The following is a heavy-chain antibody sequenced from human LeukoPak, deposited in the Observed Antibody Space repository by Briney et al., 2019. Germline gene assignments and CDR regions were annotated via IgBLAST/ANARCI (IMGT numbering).Heavy chain of an antibody. CDR1: GGSFSGYY. V-gene: IGHV4-34*01. Sequence: SETLSLTCTVYGGSFSGYYWTWLRQPPGKGLQWIGEIHQSGRTNSNPSLKSRVTMSVDTSKNHFSLKLTSVTAADTAVYYCAGFIWGIGFDPWGQGTLVTVSS. D-gene: IGHD3-16*01. CDR2: IHQSGRT. CDR3: AGFIWGIGFDP. J-gene: IGHJ5*02.